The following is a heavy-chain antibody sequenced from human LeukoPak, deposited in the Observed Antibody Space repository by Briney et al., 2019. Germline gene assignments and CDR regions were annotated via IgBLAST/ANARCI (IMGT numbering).Heavy chain of an antibody. V-gene: IGHV3-20*04. Sequence: PGGSLRLSCAASGFTFDDYGMSWVRHAPGKGLEWVSDINWNGDSTGYADSVKGRFTISRDNAKNSLYLQMNSLRAEDTALYYCARRESSYQNYYYYYQMDVWGKGTTVTVSS. CDR1: GFTFDDYG. CDR2: INWNGDST. J-gene: IGHJ6*03. CDR3: ARRESSYQNYYYYYQMDV. D-gene: IGHD3-16*02.